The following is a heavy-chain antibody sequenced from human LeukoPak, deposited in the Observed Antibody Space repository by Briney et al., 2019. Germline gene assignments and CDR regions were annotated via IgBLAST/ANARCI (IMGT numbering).Heavy chain of an antibody. J-gene: IGHJ4*02. D-gene: IGHD5-18*01. CDR2: ISAYNGNT. Sequence: ASVKVSCKASGYTFTSYGISWVRQAPGQGLEWMGWISAYNGNTNYAQKLQGRVTMTTDTSTSTAYMELRSLRSDDTAVYYCARDEGGYSYGLYYFDYWGQGTLVTVSP. CDR3: ARDEGGYSYGLYYFDY. V-gene: IGHV1-18*04. CDR1: GYTFTSYG.